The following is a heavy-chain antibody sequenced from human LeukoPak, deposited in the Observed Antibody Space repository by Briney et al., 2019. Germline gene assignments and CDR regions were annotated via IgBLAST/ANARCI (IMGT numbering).Heavy chain of an antibody. J-gene: IGHJ6*02. D-gene: IGHD1-1*01. CDR3: ARGAGPYNWNDGPYYYYYGMDV. V-gene: IGHV6-1*01. Sequence: SQTLSLTCAISGDSVSSNSAAWNWIGHSPSRGLEGLGSTYYRSKWYNDYAVSVKSRITINPDTSKNQFSLQLNSVAPEDTAVYYCARGAGPYNWNDGPYYYYYGMDVWGQGTTVTVSS. CDR1: GDSVSSNSAA. CDR2: TYYRSKWYN.